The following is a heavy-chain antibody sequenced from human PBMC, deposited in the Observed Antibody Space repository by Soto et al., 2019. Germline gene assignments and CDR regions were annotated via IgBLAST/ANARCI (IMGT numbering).Heavy chain of an antibody. CDR3: AKGATRPDLYYYYYYMDV. CDR1: GFTFDDYA. D-gene: IGHD6-6*01. V-gene: IGHV3-9*01. CDR2: ISWNGGSI. Sequence: EVQLVESGGGLVQPGRSLRLSCAASGFTFDDYAMHWVRQAPGKGLEWVSGISWNGGSIGYADSVKGRFTISRDNAKNSLYLQMNSLRAEDTALYYCAKGATRPDLYYYYYYMDVWGKGTTVTVSS. J-gene: IGHJ6*03.